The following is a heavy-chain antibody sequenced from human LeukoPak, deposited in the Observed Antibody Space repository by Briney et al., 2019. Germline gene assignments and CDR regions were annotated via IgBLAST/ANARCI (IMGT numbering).Heavy chain of an antibody. CDR3: ARARDYGYDY. D-gene: IGHD4-17*01. CDR2: IYYSGST. CDR1: GGSISSYY. Sequence: SETLSLTCTVSGGSISSYYWSRIRQPPGKGLEWIGYIYYSGSTNYNPSLKSRVTISVDTSKNQSSLKLRSVTAADTAVYYCARARDYGYDYWGQGTLVTVSS. V-gene: IGHV4-59*01. J-gene: IGHJ4*02.